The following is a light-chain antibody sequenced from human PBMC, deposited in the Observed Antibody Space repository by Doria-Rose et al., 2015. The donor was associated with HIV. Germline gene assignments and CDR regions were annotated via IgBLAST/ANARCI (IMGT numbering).Light chain of an antibody. V-gene: IGKV3-20*01. CDR2: DGS. Sequence: EIVMTQSPGTLSLSPGEGATLSCRASQSFSSTYLAWYQQKPGQAPSLLIYDGSTRATGIADRFSASGSVTDFTLTINRLEPEDFALYYCHQYGTSWTFGQGTKVEI. J-gene: IGKJ1*01. CDR3: HQYGTSWT. CDR1: QSFSSTY.